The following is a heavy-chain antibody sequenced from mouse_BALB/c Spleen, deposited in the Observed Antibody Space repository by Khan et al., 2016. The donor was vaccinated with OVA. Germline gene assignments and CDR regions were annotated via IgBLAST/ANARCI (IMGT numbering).Heavy chain of an antibody. V-gene: IGHV1-53*01. Sequence: QVQLKQSGAELVKPAASVKLSCKVSGYTFTSYYMYWVKQRPGQGLEWIGEINPNNGDTNFNEKFKTKATLTVDKTSSTKHMQLSSLASADYSVYYYTSSGYGAFPYWGQGTLVTVSA. D-gene: IGHD1-1*02. J-gene: IGHJ3*01. CDR1: GYTFTSYY. CDR2: INPNNGDT. CDR3: TSSGYGAFPY.